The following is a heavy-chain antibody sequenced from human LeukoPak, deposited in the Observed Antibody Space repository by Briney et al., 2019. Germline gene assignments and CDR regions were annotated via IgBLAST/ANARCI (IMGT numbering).Heavy chain of an antibody. Sequence: ASVTVSCKASGYTFTSYDISWVRQAPGQGLEWMGWISGYNGNTNYAQKLQGRVTMTTDTSTSTAYMELRSLRSDDTAVYYCARFEMATITPFDYWGQGTLVTVSS. D-gene: IGHD5-24*01. CDR2: ISGYNGNT. V-gene: IGHV1-18*01. CDR3: ARFEMATITPFDY. J-gene: IGHJ4*02. CDR1: GYTFTSYD.